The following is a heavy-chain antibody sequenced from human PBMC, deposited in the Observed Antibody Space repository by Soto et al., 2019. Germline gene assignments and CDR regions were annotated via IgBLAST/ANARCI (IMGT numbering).Heavy chain of an antibody. J-gene: IGHJ5*02. D-gene: IGHD6-13*01. V-gene: IGHV3-23*01. CDR2: ISGSGGST. CDR3: ARHWGHSSTLNKKRNWFDP. Sequence: GGSLRLSCAASGFTFSSFAMSWVRQAPGKGLDWVSAISGSGGSTYSADSVKGRFTISRDNSKNTLYLQMSSLRAEDTAVYYCARHWGHSSTLNKKRNWFDPWGQGTLVTVSS. CDR1: GFTFSSFA.